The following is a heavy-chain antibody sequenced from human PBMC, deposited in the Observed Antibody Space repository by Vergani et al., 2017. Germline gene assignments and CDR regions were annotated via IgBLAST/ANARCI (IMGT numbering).Heavy chain of an antibody. CDR1: GFTFSSYA. D-gene: IGHD3-9*01. Sequence: EVQLLESGGGLVQPGGSLRLSCAASGFTFSSYAMSWVRQAPGKGLEWVSAISGSGGSTYYADSVKGRFTISRDNSKNTLYLQMNSLRAEDTAVYYCAKEGNQDYDILTGLNAVPNDYWGQGTLVTVSS. CDR2: ISGSGGST. J-gene: IGHJ4*02. V-gene: IGHV3-23*01. CDR3: AKEGNQDYDILTGLNAVPNDY.